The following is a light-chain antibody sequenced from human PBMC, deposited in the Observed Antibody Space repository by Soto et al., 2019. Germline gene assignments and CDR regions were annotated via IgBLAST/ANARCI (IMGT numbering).Light chain of an antibody. CDR3: SSYAGGNVVV. V-gene: IGLV2-8*01. CDR1: SSDVGGYNY. J-gene: IGLJ2*01. CDR2: DVS. Sequence: QSALTQPPSASGSPGQSVTISCTGTSSDVGGYNYVCWYQQDPGKAPKLMIYDVSKRPSGVADRFSGSKLGNTASLTVSGLQAEDEADYYCSSYAGGNVVVFGGGTKLTVL.